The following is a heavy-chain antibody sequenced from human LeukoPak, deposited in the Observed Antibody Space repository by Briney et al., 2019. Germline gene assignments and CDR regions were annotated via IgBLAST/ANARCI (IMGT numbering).Heavy chain of an antibody. V-gene: IGHV5-51*01. Sequence: GESLKISCKASGYTFTKYWIAWVRQMPGKGLEYMGIIYPGDSDTRYSPSFQGQVTISADKSISTAYLQWSSLKASDTAMYYCARHEWLWNAFDIWGQGTMVTVSS. CDR2: IYPGDSDT. D-gene: IGHD6-19*01. CDR1: GYTFTKYW. CDR3: ARHEWLWNAFDI. J-gene: IGHJ3*02.